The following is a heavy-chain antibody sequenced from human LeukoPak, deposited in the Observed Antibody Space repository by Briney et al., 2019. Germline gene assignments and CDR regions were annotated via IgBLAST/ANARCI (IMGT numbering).Heavy chain of an antibody. CDR1: GFTFSSYE. CDR3: ARDRLIGDYYYYMDV. J-gene: IGHJ6*03. CDR2: ISSSGSTI. D-gene: IGHD2-21*01. Sequence: GGSLRLSCAASGFTFSSYEMNWVRQAPGKGLEWVSYISSSGSTIYYADSVKGRFTISRDNAKNSLYLQMNSLRAEDTAVYYCARDRLIGDYYYYMDVWGKGTTVTASS. V-gene: IGHV3-48*03.